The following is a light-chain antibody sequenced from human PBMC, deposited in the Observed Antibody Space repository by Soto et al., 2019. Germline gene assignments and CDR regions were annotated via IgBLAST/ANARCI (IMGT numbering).Light chain of an antibody. CDR1: QSVSSSY. J-gene: IGKJ1*01. Sequence: EIVMTQSPATLAVSPGDTATLSCRASQSVSSSYLAWYQQKPGQAPRLLIYGASSRATGIPDRFSGSGSGTDFTLTISRLEPEDFAVYYCQQYGSSPQTFGQGTKVDNK. CDR2: GAS. CDR3: QQYGSSPQT. V-gene: IGKV3-20*01.